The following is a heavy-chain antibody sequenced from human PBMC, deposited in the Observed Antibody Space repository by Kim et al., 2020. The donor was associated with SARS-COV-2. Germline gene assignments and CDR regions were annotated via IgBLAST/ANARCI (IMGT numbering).Heavy chain of an antibody. Sequence: LSLTCEASGFTFSDSWIHWVRQVPGKGLEWVSHITSDGTTTLYADSVRGRFTVSRDNARNTLYLQMNSLRVDDTAMYYCARDRGSGTPLDPWGQGTLVTVSP. CDR3: ARDRGSGTPLDP. J-gene: IGHJ5*02. CDR2: ITSDGTTT. D-gene: IGHD1-1*01. CDR1: GFTFSDSW. V-gene: IGHV3-74*01.